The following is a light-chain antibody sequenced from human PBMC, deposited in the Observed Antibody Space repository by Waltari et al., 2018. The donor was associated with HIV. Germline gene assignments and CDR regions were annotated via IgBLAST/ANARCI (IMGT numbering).Light chain of an antibody. V-gene: IGLV3-25*03. Sequence: SFELTQPPSVSVSPGQTARITCYGDALARQHVNWYQQKPGHAPVVVIYKDPERPSGIPERFSGSSSGTTVTLTINGVQAEDEADYYCQSADTGGTRVFGSGTKVTVL. CDR2: KDP. CDR3: QSADTGGTRV. CDR1: ALARQH. J-gene: IGLJ1*01.